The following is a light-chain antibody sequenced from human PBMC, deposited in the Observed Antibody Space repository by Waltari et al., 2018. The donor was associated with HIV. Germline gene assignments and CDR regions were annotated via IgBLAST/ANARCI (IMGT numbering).Light chain of an antibody. J-gene: IGLJ2*01. CDR2: RDN. CDR1: SSNIGLYH. CDR3: AAWDDRLSGL. Sequence: QSVLTQPPSASGTPGQRVTISCSGGSSNIGLYHVYWYQQFPGTASKLLIYRDNQRPPGVPYWFSGSKAGTSASLVISGRRSEDEADYYCAAWDDRLSGLFGGGTKVTVL. V-gene: IGLV1-47*01.